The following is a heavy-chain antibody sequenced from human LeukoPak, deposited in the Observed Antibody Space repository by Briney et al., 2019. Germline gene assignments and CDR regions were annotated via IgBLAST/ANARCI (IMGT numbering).Heavy chain of an antibody. J-gene: IGHJ3*02. CDR2: ISYDGSNK. D-gene: IGHD1-14*01. CDR1: GFTFSSYA. CDR3: ARERRTFLTASDAFDI. V-gene: IGHV3-30-3*01. Sequence: GGSLRLSCAASGFTFSSYAMHWVRQAPGKGLEWVAVISYDGSNKYYADSVKGRFTISRDNSKNTLYLQMNSLRAEDTAVYYCARERRTFLTASDAFDIWSQGTMVTVSS.